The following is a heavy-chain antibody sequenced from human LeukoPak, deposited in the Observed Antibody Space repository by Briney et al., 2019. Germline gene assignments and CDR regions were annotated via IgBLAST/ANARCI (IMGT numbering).Heavy chain of an antibody. CDR2: IHSSGNT. D-gene: IGHD4-11*01. J-gene: IGHJ4*02. Sequence: SSETLSLTCTGSGASVIKDTSYWGWIRQPPGRDLEWIGTIHSSGNTYTYYNPSLKSRVTISVDKSKNQFSLKLTSVTAADTAVYFCAEDSNIARFFIWGQGTLVTVSS. V-gene: IGHV4-39*07. CDR3: AEDSNIARFFI. CDR1: GASVIKDTSY.